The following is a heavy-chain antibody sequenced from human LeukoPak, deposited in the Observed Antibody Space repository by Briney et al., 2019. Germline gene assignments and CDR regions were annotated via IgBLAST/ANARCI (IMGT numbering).Heavy chain of an antibody. CDR3: TKGRGYCTGGSCYSDY. CDR2: ISGSDSST. Sequence: GGSLRLSCAASGFTFSNYAMSWVRQAPGKGLEWVSTISGSDSSTYYADSMKGRFTISRDNSKNTLYLQMNSLRVEDTAIYYCTKGRGYCTGGSCYSDYWGQGTLVTVSS. D-gene: IGHD2-15*01. J-gene: IGHJ4*02. CDR1: GFTFSNYA. V-gene: IGHV3-23*01.